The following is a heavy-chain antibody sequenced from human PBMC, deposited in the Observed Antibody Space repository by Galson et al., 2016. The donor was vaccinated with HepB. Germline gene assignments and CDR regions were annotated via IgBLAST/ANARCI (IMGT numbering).Heavy chain of an antibody. D-gene: IGHD3-10*01. CDR2: ISGDGDTT. V-gene: IGHV3-43*02. Sequence: SLRLSCAASGFDFEDFAMHWVRQAPGKGLEWVSLISGDGDTTFDADSVKGRFTISRDNSKKSLSLQMTGLTDEDTAVYYCAKDVGSGMHYNVRNPHYWYGMDVWGQGTAVTVSS. J-gene: IGHJ6*02. CDR1: GFDFEDFA. CDR3: AKDVGSGMHYNVRNPHYWYGMDV.